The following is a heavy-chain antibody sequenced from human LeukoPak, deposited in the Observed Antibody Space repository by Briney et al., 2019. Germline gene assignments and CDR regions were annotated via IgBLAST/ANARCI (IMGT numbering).Heavy chain of an antibody. D-gene: IGHD6-25*01. CDR3: ARHPSGVPEYFQH. V-gene: IGHV4-59*08. CDR1: GGSFSGYY. J-gene: IGHJ1*01. CDR2: IYYLGST. Sequence: SETLSLTCAVYGGSFSGYYWSWIRQPPGKGLEWIGYIYYLGSTNYNPSLKSRVTISVDTSKNQFSLKLRSVTAADTAVYYCARHPSGVPEYFQHWGQGTLVTPSA.